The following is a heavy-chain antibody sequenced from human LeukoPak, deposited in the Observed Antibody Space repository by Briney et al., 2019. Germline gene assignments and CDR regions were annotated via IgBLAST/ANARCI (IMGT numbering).Heavy chain of an antibody. CDR1: GGSISSYY. J-gene: IGHJ3*02. CDR2: IYYSGST. V-gene: IGHV4-59*08. Sequence: PSETLPLTCTVSGGSISSYYWSWIRQPPGKGLEWIGYIYYSGSTNYNPSLKSRVTISVDTSKNQFSLKLSSVTAADTAVYYCARLRNYGDYVSDAFDIWGQGTMVTVSS. D-gene: IGHD4-17*01. CDR3: ARLRNYGDYVSDAFDI.